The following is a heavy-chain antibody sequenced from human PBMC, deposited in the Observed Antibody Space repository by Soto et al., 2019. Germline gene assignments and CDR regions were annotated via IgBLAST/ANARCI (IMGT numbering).Heavy chain of an antibody. CDR1: GYTFTSYW. J-gene: IGHJ4*02. CDR3: ARQDGSAFYYFDY. D-gene: IGHD6-19*01. V-gene: IGHV5-51*01. Sequence: PGESLKISCKGSGYTFTSYWIAWVRQMPGKGLEWMGIIYPGDSDTRYSPSFQGQVSISADKSISTAYLQWSSLKASDTAMYYCARQDGSAFYYFDYWGQGTLVTISS. CDR2: IYPGDSDT.